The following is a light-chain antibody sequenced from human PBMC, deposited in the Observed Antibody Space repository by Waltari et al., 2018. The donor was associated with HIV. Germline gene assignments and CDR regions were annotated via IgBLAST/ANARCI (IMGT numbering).Light chain of an antibody. J-gene: IGLJ3*02. CDR1: FGSVSTTYY. CDR3: VLYMGSGIWV. V-gene: IGLV8-61*01. Sequence: QTVVTQEPSFSVSPGGTVTLTCRLTFGSVSTTYYPSWYQQTPGQAPRTLIYSTNTRSSGVPDRFSGSILGNRAALTITGAQADDESDYYCVLYMGSGIWVFGGGTKLTVL. CDR2: STN.